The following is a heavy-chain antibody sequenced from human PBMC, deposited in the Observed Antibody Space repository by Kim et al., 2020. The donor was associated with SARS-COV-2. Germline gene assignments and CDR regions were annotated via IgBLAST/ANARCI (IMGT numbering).Heavy chain of an antibody. CDR1: GYTFTSYA. CDR3: ARDRDTSSSWFSLPLV. Sequence: ASVKVSCKASGYTFTSYAMHWVRQAPGQRLEWMGWINAGNGNTKYSQKFQGRVTITRDTSASTAYMELSSLRSEDTAVYYCARDRDTSSSWFSLPLVWGQGTLVTVSS. CDR2: INAGNGNT. V-gene: IGHV1-3*01. D-gene: IGHD6-13*01. J-gene: IGHJ4*02.